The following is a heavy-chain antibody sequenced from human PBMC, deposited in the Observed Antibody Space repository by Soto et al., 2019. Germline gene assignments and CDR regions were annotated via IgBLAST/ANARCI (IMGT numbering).Heavy chain of an antibody. V-gene: IGHV3-23*01. Sequence: EVQLLESGGGLVQPGGSLRLSCAASGFTFSSYAMSWVRQAPGKGLEWVSAISGSGGSTYYADSVKGRFTISRDNSKNTLYLQMNSLRAEDTAVYYCAKPRGGSLELALVSFDYWGQGTLVTVFS. D-gene: IGHD1-7*01. CDR1: GFTFSSYA. CDR2: ISGSGGST. CDR3: AKPRGGSLELALVSFDY. J-gene: IGHJ4*02.